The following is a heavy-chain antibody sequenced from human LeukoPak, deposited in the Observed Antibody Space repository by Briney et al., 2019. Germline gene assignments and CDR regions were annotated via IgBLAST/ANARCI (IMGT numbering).Heavy chain of an antibody. Sequence: PSETLSLTCTISGGSVSDYYWSWIRQSPGKGLEWIGYIYHTGSTSYSPSLKSRVTISADTSQNQFSLKLSSVTAADTAVYYCARAGYSYGRALDYWGQGTLVTVSS. V-gene: IGHV4-59*02. D-gene: IGHD5-18*01. CDR3: ARAGYSYGRALDY. CDR2: IYHTGST. CDR1: GGSVSDYY. J-gene: IGHJ4*02.